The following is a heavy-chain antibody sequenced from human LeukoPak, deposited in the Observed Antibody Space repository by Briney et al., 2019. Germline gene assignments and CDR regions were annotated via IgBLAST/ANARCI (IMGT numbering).Heavy chain of an antibody. CDR1: GGSISSYY. CDR2: IYYSGST. V-gene: IGHV4-59*04. CDR3: ARRRWGLLFPFDY. J-gene: IGHJ4*02. Sequence: SETLSLTCTVSGGSISSYYWSWIRQPPGKGLEWIGYIYYSGSTYYNPSLKSRVTISVDTSKNQFSLKLSSVTAADTAVYYCARRRWGLLFPFDYWGQGTLVTVSS. D-gene: IGHD2-21*01.